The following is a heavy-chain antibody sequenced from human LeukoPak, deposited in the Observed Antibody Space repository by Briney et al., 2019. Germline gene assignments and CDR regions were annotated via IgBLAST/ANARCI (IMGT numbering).Heavy chain of an antibody. V-gene: IGHV1-46*01. Sequence: ASVRVSCKASGYTFTSYYMHWVRQAPGQGLEWMGIINPSGGSTSYAQKFQGRVTMTRDMSTSTVYMELSSLRSEDTAVYYCASGSGSYYHFDYWGQGTLVTVSS. D-gene: IGHD1-26*01. CDR2: INPSGGST. J-gene: IGHJ4*02. CDR1: GYTFTSYY. CDR3: ASGSGSYYHFDY.